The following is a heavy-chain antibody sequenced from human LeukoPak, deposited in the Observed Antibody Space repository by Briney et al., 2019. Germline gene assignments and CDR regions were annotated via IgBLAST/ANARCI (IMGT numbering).Heavy chain of an antibody. J-gene: IGHJ4*02. D-gene: IGHD6-6*01. Sequence: GGSLRLSCAASGFTVSSNYMSWVRQAPGKGLEWVSGIGWNSGSIDYADPVKGRFTISRDNARNSLYLQMNSLRAEDTALYYCAKDTKSGSSAGKYFDFWGQGTLVTVSS. V-gene: IGHV3-9*01. CDR2: IGWNSGSI. CDR3: AKDTKSGSSAGKYFDF. CDR1: GFTVSSNY.